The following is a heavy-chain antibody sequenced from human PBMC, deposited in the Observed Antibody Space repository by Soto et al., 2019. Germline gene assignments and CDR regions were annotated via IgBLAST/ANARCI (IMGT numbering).Heavy chain of an antibody. CDR1: GYTFTSYG. V-gene: IGHV1-18*01. Sequence: ASVKVSCKASGYTFTSYGISWVRQAPGQGLEWMGWISAYNGNTNYAQKLQGRVTTTTDTSTSTAYMELRSLRSDDTAVYYCARVGGGAVAGKGYYYYGMDVWGQGTTVTVSS. J-gene: IGHJ6*02. CDR3: ARVGGGAVAGKGYYYYGMDV. CDR2: ISAYNGNT. D-gene: IGHD6-19*01.